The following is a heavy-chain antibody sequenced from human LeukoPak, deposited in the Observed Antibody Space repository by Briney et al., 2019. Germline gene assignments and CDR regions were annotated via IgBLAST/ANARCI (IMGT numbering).Heavy chain of an antibody. J-gene: IGHJ4*02. D-gene: IGHD6-19*01. CDR3: AKDATVGWYGGYFDY. V-gene: IGHV3-9*03. Sequence: SLRLSCAASGFTFDDYAMHWVRQAPGKGLEWVSGISWNSGSIGYADSVEGRFTISRDNAKNSPYLQMDRLRGEQMAISFCAKDATVGWYGGYFDYWGQGTLVTVSS. CDR2: ISWNSGSI. CDR1: GFTFDDYA.